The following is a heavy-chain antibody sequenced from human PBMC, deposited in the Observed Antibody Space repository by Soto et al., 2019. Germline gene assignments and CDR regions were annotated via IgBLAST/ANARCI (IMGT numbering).Heavy chain of an antibody. V-gene: IGHV4-30-4*01. J-gene: IGHJ4*02. CDR3: AVPRCSGRSCYDFDS. CDR1: GGSMSRGDYY. D-gene: IGHD2-15*01. Sequence: SETLSLTCTVSGGSMSRGDYYWSWIRQPPGKGLEWIGFIYHTGSTYYSPSLKNRVAISVDTSKNQFSLKLSSVTAADTAVYYCAVPRCSGRSCYDFDSWGPGTLVTGSS. CDR2: IYHTGST.